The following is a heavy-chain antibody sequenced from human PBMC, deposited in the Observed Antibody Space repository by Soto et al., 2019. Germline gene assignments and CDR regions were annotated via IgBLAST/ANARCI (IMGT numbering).Heavy chain of an antibody. CDR1: GYTFTSYG. J-gene: IGHJ4*02. V-gene: IGHV1-18*01. CDR2: ISAYNGNT. CDR3: ARASITMVRGVIRAGDY. Sequence: QVQLVQSGAEVKKPGASVKVSCKASGYTFTSYGISWVRQAPGQGLEWMGWISAYNGNTNYAQKLQGRVTMTTDTSXSKXYMELRSLRSDDTAVYYCARASITMVRGVIRAGDYWGQGTLVTVSS. D-gene: IGHD3-10*01.